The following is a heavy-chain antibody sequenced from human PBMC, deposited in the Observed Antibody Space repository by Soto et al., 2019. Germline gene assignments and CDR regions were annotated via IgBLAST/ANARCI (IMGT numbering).Heavy chain of an antibody. CDR2: IIPIFGPA. CDR3: ARVGGAFDI. V-gene: IGHV1-69*01. D-gene: IGHD3-10*01. J-gene: IGHJ3*02. CDR1: GGTFSSYA. Sequence: QVQLVQSGAEVKKPGSSVKVSCKASGGTFSSYAISWVRQALGQGQEWMGGIIPIFGPANYAQKFQSRVPIPADESTSTAYMELSSLRSEDAAVYYCARVGGAFDIWGQDTMVTFSS.